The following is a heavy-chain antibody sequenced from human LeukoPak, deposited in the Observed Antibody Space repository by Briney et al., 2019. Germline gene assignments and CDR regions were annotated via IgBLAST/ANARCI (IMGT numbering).Heavy chain of an antibody. J-gene: IGHJ4*02. CDR3: ARRRSSGWSAGEGYYFDY. CDR2: INHSGST. CDR1: GGSFSGYY. D-gene: IGHD6-19*01. Sequence: PSETLSLTCAVYGGSFSGYYWSWIRQPPGKGLEWIGEINHSGSTNYNPSLKSRVTISVDTSKNQFSLKLSSVTAADTAVYYCARRRSSGWSAGEGYYFDYWGQGTLVTVSS. V-gene: IGHV4-34*01.